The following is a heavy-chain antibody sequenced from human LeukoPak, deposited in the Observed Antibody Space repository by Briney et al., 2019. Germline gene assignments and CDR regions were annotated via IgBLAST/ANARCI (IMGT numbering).Heavy chain of an antibody. CDR2: IYSGGST. CDR3: AREVGGGSGSYYNSEPHEFDY. J-gene: IGHJ4*02. Sequence: GGSLRLSCAASGFTVSSNYMSWVRQAPGKGLEWVSVIYSGGSTYYADSVKGRFTISRDNAKNTLYLQMNSLRAEDTAVYYCAREVGGGSGSYYNSEPHEFDYWGQGTLVTVSS. D-gene: IGHD3-10*01. CDR1: GFTVSSNY. V-gene: IGHV3-66*01.